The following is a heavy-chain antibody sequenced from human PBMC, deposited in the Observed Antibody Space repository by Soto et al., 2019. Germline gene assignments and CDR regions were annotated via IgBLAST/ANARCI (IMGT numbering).Heavy chain of an antibody. V-gene: IGHV1-8*01. CDR1: GYTFSDFD. Sequence: AHLEQSGAELKRPGASVKVSCKASGYTFSDFDINWLRQASGQGPEWMGWMNAKSGDTFFAQRFQGKFNMTWDTSLSTADMEVGSLTSDDTAIYYCARGNPFNYAGFDVWGQGTTVAVSS. CDR3: ARGNPFNYAGFDV. D-gene: IGHD3-16*01. CDR2: MNAKSGDT. J-gene: IGHJ6*02.